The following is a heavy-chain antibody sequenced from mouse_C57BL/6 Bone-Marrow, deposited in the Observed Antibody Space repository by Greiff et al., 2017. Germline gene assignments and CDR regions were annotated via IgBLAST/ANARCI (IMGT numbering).Heavy chain of an antibody. D-gene: IGHD1-1*01. Sequence: EVKLVESGGGLVKPGGSLKLSCAASGFTFSSYAMSWVRQTPEKRLEWVATISDGGSYTYYPDNVKGRFTISRDNAKNNLYLQMSHLKSEDTAMYDCARDAVVAEGYAMDYWGQGTSVTVSS. J-gene: IGHJ4*01. V-gene: IGHV5-4*01. CDR2: ISDGGSYT. CDR1: GFTFSSYA. CDR3: ARDAVVAEGYAMDY.